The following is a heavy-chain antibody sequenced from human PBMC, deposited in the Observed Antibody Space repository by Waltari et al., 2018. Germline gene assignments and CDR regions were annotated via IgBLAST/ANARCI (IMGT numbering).Heavy chain of an antibody. Sequence: QVQLQESGPGLVKPSETLSLTCTVSGGSISSHYWSWIRHPPGKGLEWIGYIYYSGSTNYNPSLKSRVTISVDTSKNQFSLKLSSVTAADTAVYYCARTGTTVTTSSYYYYMDVWGKGTTVTVSS. CDR2: IYYSGST. CDR3: ARTGTTVTTSSYYYYMDV. V-gene: IGHV4-59*11. D-gene: IGHD4-17*01. CDR1: GGSISSHY. J-gene: IGHJ6*03.